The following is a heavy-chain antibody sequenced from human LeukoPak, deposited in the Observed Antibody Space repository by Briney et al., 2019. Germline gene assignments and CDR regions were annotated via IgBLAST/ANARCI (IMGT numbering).Heavy chain of an antibody. J-gene: IGHJ5*02. V-gene: IGHV4-34*01. CDR3: ARVYATYADSIAAAGGQGFDP. CDR1: GGSFSGYY. Sequence: PSETLFLTCAVYGGSFSGYYWSWIRQPPGKGLEWIGEINHSGSTNYNPSLKSRVTISVDTSKNQFSLKLSSVTAADTAVYYCARVYATYADSIAAAGGQGFDPWGQGTLVTVSS. CDR2: INHSGST. D-gene: IGHD6-13*01.